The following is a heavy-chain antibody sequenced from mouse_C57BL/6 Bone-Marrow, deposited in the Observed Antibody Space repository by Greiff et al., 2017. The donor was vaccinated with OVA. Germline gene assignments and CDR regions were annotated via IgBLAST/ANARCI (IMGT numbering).Heavy chain of an antibody. V-gene: IGHV1-69*01. CDR2: IDPSDSYT. CDR3: ARDYGLDY. Sequence: QVQLQQPGAELVMPGASVKLSCKASGYTFTSYWMHWVKQRPGQGLEWIGEIDPSDSYTNYNQKFKGKSTLTVDKSSSTAYMQLISLTSEDSAVYDCARDYGLDYWGQGTTLTVSS. D-gene: IGHD1-2*01. J-gene: IGHJ2*01. CDR1: GYTFTSYW.